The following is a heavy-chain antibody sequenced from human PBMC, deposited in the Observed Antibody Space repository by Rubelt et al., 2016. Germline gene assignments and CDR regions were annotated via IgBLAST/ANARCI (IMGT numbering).Heavy chain of an antibody. V-gene: IGHV4-34*01. CDR3: ASLRLGYGMDV. Sequence: GEINHSGSTNYDPSLKSRVTISVDTSKNQFSLTLSSVTAADTAVYYCASLRLGYGMDVWGQGTTVTVSS. D-gene: IGHD3-16*01. CDR2: INHSGST. J-gene: IGHJ6*02.